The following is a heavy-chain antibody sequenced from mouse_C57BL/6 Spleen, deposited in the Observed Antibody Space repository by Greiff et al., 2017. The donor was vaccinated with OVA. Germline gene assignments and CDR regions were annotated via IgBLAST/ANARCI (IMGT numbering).Heavy chain of an antibody. Sequence: QVQLQQPGAELVRPGTSVKLSCKASGYTFTSYWMHWVKQRPGQGLEWIGVIDPSDSYTNYNQKFKGKATLTVDTSSSTAYMQLSSLTSEDAAVYYGARRGYDYDGSFFDYWGQGTTLTVSS. CDR3: ARRGYDYDGSFFDY. D-gene: IGHD2-4*01. CDR1: GYTFTSYW. V-gene: IGHV1-59*01. CDR2: IDPSDSYT. J-gene: IGHJ2*01.